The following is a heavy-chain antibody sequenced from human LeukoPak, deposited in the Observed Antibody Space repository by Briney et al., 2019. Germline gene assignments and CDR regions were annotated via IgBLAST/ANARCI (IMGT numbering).Heavy chain of an antibody. V-gene: IGHV4-34*01. D-gene: IGHD2-2*01. Sequence: SETLSLTCAVYGGSFSGYYWSWIRQPPGRGLEWIGEINHSGSTNYNPSLKSRVTISVDTSKNQFSLKLSSVTAADTAVYYCARSSPDIVVVPAAIWGYYYYYMDVWGKGTTVTISS. J-gene: IGHJ6*03. CDR3: ARSSPDIVVVPAAIWGYYYYYMDV. CDR1: GGSFSGYY. CDR2: INHSGST.